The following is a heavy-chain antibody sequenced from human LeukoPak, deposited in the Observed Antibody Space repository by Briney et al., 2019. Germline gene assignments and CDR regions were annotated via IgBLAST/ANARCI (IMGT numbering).Heavy chain of an antibody. CDR1: GDSVSRNSVA. Sequence: SQTLSLTCAISGDSVSRNSVAWNWIRQSPSRGLEWLGRTYYRSKWYNDYAVSVKSRISINPDTSKNQFSLQLNSVTPEDTAVYYCARGPVGTNYDYVWGSYRPYFDYWGQGTLVTVSS. V-gene: IGHV6-1*01. J-gene: IGHJ4*02. CDR2: TYYRSKWYN. CDR3: ARGPVGTNYDYVWGSYRPYFDY. D-gene: IGHD3-16*02.